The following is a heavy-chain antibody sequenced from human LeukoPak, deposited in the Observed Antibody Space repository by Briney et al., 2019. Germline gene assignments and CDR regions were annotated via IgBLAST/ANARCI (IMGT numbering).Heavy chain of an antibody. V-gene: IGHV4-61*02. D-gene: IGHD2-2*01. Sequence: SQTLSLTCTVSGGSISSGSDYRSWIRQPAGKGLEWIGRIYTSGSTNYNPSLKSRVTISVDTSKNQFSLKLSSVTAADTAVYYCARGPAVAFDYWGQGTLVTLSS. CDR3: ARGPAVAFDY. CDR2: IYTSGST. CDR1: GGSISSGSDY. J-gene: IGHJ4*02.